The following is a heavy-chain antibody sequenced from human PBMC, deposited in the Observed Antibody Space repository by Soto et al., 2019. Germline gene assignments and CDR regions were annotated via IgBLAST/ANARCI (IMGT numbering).Heavy chain of an antibody. Sequence: QVQLVESGGGVVQPGRSLRLSWEASGFSFSRYAMNWVRQAPGTGPEWVALIRYDGAEKQYADSVRGRFTISRDNSKNTLYLQMDTLRVEDTAVYYCARIDSPVHNGRLYAWGQGTPVTVSS. D-gene: IGHD2-8*01. CDR2: IRYDGAEK. J-gene: IGHJ4*02. CDR3: ARIDSPVHNGRLYA. CDR1: GFSFSRYA. V-gene: IGHV3-33*01.